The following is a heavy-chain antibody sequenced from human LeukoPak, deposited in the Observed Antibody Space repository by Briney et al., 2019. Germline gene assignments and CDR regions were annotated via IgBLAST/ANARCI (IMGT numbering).Heavy chain of an antibody. D-gene: IGHD3-22*01. Sequence: GGSLRLSCAASGFTFSSYAMHWVRQAPGKGLEWVAVISYDGSNKYYADSVKGRFTISRDNSKNTLYLQMNSLRAEDTAVYYCARDAWPHYYDSSGYPKNWFDPWGQGTLVTVSS. CDR1: GFTFSSYA. J-gene: IGHJ5*02. CDR3: ARDAWPHYYDSSGYPKNWFDP. CDR2: ISYDGSNK. V-gene: IGHV3-30*04.